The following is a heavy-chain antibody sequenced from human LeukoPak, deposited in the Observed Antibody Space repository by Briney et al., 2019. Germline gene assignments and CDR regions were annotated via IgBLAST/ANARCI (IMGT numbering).Heavy chain of an antibody. V-gene: IGHV4-34*01. CDR1: GGSFSGYY. Sequence: SETLSLTCAVYGGSFSGYYWSWIRQPPGKGLEWIGEINHSGSTNYNPSLKSRVTISVDTSKNQFSLKLSSVTAADTAVYYCARERLVGAIDYWGQGTLVTVS. D-gene: IGHD1-26*01. CDR2: INHSGST. J-gene: IGHJ4*02. CDR3: ARERLVGAIDY.